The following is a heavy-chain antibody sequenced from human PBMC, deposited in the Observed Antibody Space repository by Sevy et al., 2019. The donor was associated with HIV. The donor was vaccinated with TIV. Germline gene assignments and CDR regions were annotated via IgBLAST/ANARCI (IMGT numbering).Heavy chain of an antibody. CDR1: GYTLTELS. CDR2: FDPEDGET. J-gene: IGHJ3*02. CDR3: ATATTIFGVVIISAVDAFDI. Sequence: ASVKVSCKVSGYTLTELSMHWVRQAPGKGLEWMGGFDPEDGETIYAQKFQGRVTMTEDTSTDTAYMELGSLRSEDTAGYYCATATTIFGVVIISAVDAFDIWGQGTMVTVSS. D-gene: IGHD3-3*01. V-gene: IGHV1-24*01.